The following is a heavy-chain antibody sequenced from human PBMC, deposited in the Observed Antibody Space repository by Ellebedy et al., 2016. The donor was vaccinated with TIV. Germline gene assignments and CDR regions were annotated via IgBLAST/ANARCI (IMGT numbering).Heavy chain of an antibody. D-gene: IGHD6-19*01. CDR2: AHNSATP. CDR3: ARQGDMPHKAVSGNWFDP. V-gene: IGHV4-59*08. J-gene: IGHJ5*02. Sequence: MPSETLSLTCSVSGGSIRGYFWSWIRQAPGKGLAWIGYAHNSATPNYNPSLKSRSSISVDTSSNQLSLRLRSVTSADTAVYYCARQGDMPHKAVSGNWFDPWGQGTLAIVSS. CDR1: GGSIRGYF.